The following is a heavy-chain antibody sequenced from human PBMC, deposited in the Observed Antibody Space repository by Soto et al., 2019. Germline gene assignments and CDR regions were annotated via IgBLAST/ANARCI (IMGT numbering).Heavy chain of an antibody. D-gene: IGHD4-17*01. CDR1: GGSISSSSYY. V-gene: IGHV4-39*07. Sequence: SETLSLTCTVSGGSISSSSYYWGWIRQPPGKGLEWIGSIYYSGSTYYNPSLKSRVTISVDTSKNQFSLKLSSVTAADTAVYFCARVHGDYGRYFDYWGQGTLVTVSS. CDR3: ARVHGDYGRYFDY. CDR2: IYYSGST. J-gene: IGHJ4*02.